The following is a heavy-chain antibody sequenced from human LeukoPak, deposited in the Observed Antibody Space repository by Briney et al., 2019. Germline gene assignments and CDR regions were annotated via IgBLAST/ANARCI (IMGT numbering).Heavy chain of an antibody. CDR3: ARGATISETGYFEF. CDR2: IVHRGDT. CDR1: GGSFSRYY. D-gene: IGHD5-24*01. Sequence: SETLSLTCAVYGGSFSRYYWSWIRQSPGKGLEWIAEIVHRGDTNYNPSVKSRVTISVDTSKNQFSLKVRSLSAADTAVYYCARGATISETGYFEFWGQGTLVTVSS. J-gene: IGHJ4*03. V-gene: IGHV4-34*01.